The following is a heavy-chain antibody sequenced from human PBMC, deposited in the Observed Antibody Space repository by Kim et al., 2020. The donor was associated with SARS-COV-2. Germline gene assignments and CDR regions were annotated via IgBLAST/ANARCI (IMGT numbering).Heavy chain of an antibody. CDR3: ARGARRNWDAYYFDY. CDR1: GYTLTSYA. D-gene: IGHD7-27*01. CDR2: INTNTVNP. Sequence: ASVKVSCKASGYTLTSYAMNWVRQAPGQGLEWMGWINTNTVNPTYAQGFTGRFVFSLDTSVSTAYLQISSLTAEDTAVYYCARGARRNWDAYYFDYWGQGTLVTVSS. V-gene: IGHV7-4-1*02. J-gene: IGHJ4*02.